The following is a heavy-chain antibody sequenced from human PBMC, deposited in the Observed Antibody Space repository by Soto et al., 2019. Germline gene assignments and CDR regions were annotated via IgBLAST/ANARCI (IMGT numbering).Heavy chain of an antibody. V-gene: IGHV5-51*01. CDR1: GYSFTSYW. Sequence: PGESLKISCKGSGYSFTSYWIGWVRQIPWKGLEWMGIIYPGDSDTRYSPSFQGQVTISADKSISTAYLQWSSLKASDTAMYYCARRGSLSSGVYSHYGMDVWGKGTMVTVSS. CDR2: IYPGDSDT. CDR3: ARRGSLSSGVYSHYGMDV. D-gene: IGHD3-10*01. J-gene: IGHJ6*04.